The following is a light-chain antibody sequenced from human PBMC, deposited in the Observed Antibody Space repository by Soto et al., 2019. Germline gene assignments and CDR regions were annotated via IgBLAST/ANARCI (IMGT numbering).Light chain of an antibody. CDR1: QSINNW. J-gene: IGKJ1*01. V-gene: IGKV1-5*03. CDR2: KAS. CDR3: QQYESFPRT. Sequence: DIQMTQSPSILSASVGDRVTITCRASQSINNWLAWYQQKPGKAPKLFIYKASTLESGVPSRFSGSGSGTEFTLSISSLQPDDFATYFCQQYESFPRTFGQGTKVEIK.